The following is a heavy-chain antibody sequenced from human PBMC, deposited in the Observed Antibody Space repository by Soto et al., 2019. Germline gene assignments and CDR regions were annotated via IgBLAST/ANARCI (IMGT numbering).Heavy chain of an antibody. CDR3: ARDRGLGTAMVPYYYYYGMDV. D-gene: IGHD5-18*01. CDR2: ISYDGSNK. J-gene: IGHJ6*02. CDR1: GFTFSSYA. V-gene: IGHV3-30-3*01. Sequence: PGGSLSLSCAASGFTFSSYAMHWVRHAPGKGLEGVAVISYDGSNKYYADSVKGRFTISRDNSKNTLYLQMNSLRAEDTAVYYCARDRGLGTAMVPYYYYYGMDVWGQGTTVTVSS.